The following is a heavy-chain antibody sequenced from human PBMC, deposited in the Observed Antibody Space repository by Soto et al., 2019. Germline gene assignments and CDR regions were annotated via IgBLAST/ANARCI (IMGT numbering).Heavy chain of an antibody. D-gene: IGHD2-15*01. CDR1: GDTFSIYG. CDR2: ISGSGETT. Sequence: GGSLRLSCGVSGDTFSIYGMNWVRQAPGKGLEWVSHISGSGETTYHADSVKGRFTISRDNSKNTVYLQMNRLRGEDTAVYYCASTTYCSGGSCYHRDYWGQGTLVTVSS. V-gene: IGHV3-23*01. J-gene: IGHJ4*02. CDR3: ASTTYCSGGSCYHRDY.